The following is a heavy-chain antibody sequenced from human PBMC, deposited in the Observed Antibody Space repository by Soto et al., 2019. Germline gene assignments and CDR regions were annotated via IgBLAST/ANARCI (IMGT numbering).Heavy chain of an antibody. Sequence: SETLSLTCTVSGDSISSYSWSWIRQPPGKGLEWIGNIHYNGNTKYSPSLKSRVTISVDMSETQSSLILTSVTAADTAADWFAKDLVDGSAFSENGGQGALVPV. D-gene: IGHD2-15*01. V-gene: IGHV4-59*01. J-gene: IGHJ4*02. CDR3: AKDLVDGSAFSEN. CDR2: IHYNGNT. CDR1: GDSISSYS.